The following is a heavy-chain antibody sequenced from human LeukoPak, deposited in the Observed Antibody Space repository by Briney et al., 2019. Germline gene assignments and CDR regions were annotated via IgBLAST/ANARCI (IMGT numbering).Heavy chain of an antibody. CDR2: ISASGDST. J-gene: IGHJ4*02. CDR1: GFTFSSYA. Sequence: GGSLRLSCAASGFTFSSYAMNWVRQAPGKGLEWVSTISASGDSTYYADSVKGRFTISRDNSKNTLYLQMNGLRAEDTAVYYCAKGITAAGLIRYLDYWGQGTLVTVSS. V-gene: IGHV3-23*01. CDR3: AKGITAAGLIRYLDY. D-gene: IGHD6-25*01.